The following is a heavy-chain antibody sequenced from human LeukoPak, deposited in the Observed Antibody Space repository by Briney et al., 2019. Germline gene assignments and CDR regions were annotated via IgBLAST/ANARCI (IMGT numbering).Heavy chain of an antibody. D-gene: IGHD3-22*01. CDR3: AKLRYYYDRSGYGGTLDS. V-gene: IGHV3-33*06. CDR2: IWYDGSNK. CDR1: GFTFSSYG. J-gene: IGHJ5*01. Sequence: PGRSLSLSCAASGFTFSSYGMHWVGQAPGQELAGVAGIWYDGSNKDYADSVKGRFTISRDNSKTTLDLRVNSLRAEDTAVFFCAKLRYYYDRSGYGGTLDSWGQGNLVTVSS.